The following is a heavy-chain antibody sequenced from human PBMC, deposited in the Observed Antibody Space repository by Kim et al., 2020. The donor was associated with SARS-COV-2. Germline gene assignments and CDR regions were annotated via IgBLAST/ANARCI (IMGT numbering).Heavy chain of an antibody. Sequence: ESVKGRFTISRDNAKNTLYLQMNSLRAEDTAVYYCARRELLWFGVYGMDVWGQGTTVTVSS. D-gene: IGHD3-10*01. CDR3: ARRELLWFGVYGMDV. V-gene: IGHV3-74*01. J-gene: IGHJ6*02.